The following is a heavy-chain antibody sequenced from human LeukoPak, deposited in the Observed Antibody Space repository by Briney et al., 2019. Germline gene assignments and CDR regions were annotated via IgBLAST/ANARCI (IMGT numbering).Heavy chain of an antibody. CDR1: GYTFTSYD. CDR2: MNPNSGNT. V-gene: IGHV1-8*01. CDR3: ARATHYGSGSPHYYYYYGMDV. J-gene: IGHJ6*02. Sequence: GASVKVSCKASGYTFTSYDINWVRQATGQGLEWTGWMNPNSGNTGYAQKFQGRVTMTRNTSISTAYMELSSLRSEDTAVYYCARATHYGSGSPHYYYYYGMDVWGQGTRSPSP. D-gene: IGHD3-10*01.